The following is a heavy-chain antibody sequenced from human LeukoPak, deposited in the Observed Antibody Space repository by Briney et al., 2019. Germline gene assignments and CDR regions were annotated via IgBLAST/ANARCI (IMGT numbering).Heavy chain of an antibody. CDR3: ATYCSSTSCYIWGYYFDY. CDR2: IIPISGTA. V-gene: IGHV1-69*13. D-gene: IGHD2-2*01. J-gene: IGHJ4*02. CDR1: GGTFSNYA. Sequence: SVKVSCKASGGTFSNYAISWVRQAPGQGLEWMGGIIPISGTANYAHKFQDRITITADESTSTAYMELSSLRSEDTAVYYCATYCSSTSCYIWGYYFDYWGQGTLVTVSS.